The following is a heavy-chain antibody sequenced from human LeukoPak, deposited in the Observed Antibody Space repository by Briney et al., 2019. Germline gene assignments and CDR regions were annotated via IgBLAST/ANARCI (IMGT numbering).Heavy chain of an antibody. J-gene: IGHJ6*03. Sequence: GGSLRLSCAASGFTFSSYWMHWVRQAPGKGLVWVSRINSDGSSTSYADSVKGRLTISRDNAKNSLYLQMNSLRAEDTAVYYCARDCSGGTCSGYYYMDVWGKGTTVTVSS. CDR3: ARDCSGGTCSGYYYMDV. D-gene: IGHD2-15*01. V-gene: IGHV3-74*01. CDR1: GFTFSSYW. CDR2: INSDGSST.